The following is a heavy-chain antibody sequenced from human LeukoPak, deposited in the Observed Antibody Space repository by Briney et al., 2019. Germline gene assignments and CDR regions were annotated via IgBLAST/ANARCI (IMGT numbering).Heavy chain of an antibody. Sequence: GRSLRLSCAASGFTFSSYSMNWVRPAPGKGLEGVSSISSSSSYIYYADAVKGRFTISRDDAKNSLYRQMNSLRAEDTAVYYCARDVTMVRGVTYYYYYGMDVWGQGTTVTVSS. V-gene: IGHV3-21*01. CDR2: ISSSSSYI. CDR1: GFTFSSYS. J-gene: IGHJ6*02. CDR3: ARDVTMVRGVTYYYYYGMDV. D-gene: IGHD3-10*01.